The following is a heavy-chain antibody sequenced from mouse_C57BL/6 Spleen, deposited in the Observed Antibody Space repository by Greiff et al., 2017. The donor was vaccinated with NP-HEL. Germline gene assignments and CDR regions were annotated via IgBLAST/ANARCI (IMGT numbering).Heavy chain of an antibody. CDR2: IDPSDSET. D-gene: IGHD1-1*01. J-gene: IGHJ2*01. Sequence: QVQLQQPGAELVRPGSSVKLSCKASGYTFTSYWMHWVKQRPIQGLEWIGNIDPSDSETHYNQKFKDKATLTVDKSSSTAYMQLSSLTSEDSAVYYCARGGRYYGSSSYYFDYWGQGTTLTVSS. CDR1: GYTFTSYW. V-gene: IGHV1-52*01. CDR3: ARGGRYYGSSSYYFDY.